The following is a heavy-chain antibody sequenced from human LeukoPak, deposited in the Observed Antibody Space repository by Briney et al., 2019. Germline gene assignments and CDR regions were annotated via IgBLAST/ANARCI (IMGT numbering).Heavy chain of an antibody. CDR2: IIPMLGLT. D-gene: IGHD6-19*01. CDR1: GITFSSHA. CDR3: AKDGDSSSGHCDY. J-gene: IGHJ4*02. Sequence: SVKVSCKTSGITFSSHAMSWVRQAPGQGLEWMGRIIPMLGLTDYAQKFQGRVTITADTSTRTVYMELTSLTSEDTAVYYCAKDGDSSSGHCDYWGQGTLVTVSS. V-gene: IGHV1-69*04.